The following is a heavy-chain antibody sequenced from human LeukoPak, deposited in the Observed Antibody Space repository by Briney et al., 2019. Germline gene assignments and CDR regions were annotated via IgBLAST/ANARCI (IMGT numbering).Heavy chain of an antibody. CDR3: ARVPLNCSGGSCYLYYYYGMDV. J-gene: IGHJ6*02. V-gene: IGHV7-4-1*02. CDR1: GYTFTSYA. D-gene: IGHD2-15*01. Sequence: GASVKVSCKASGYTFTSYAMNWVRQAPGQGLEWMGWINTNTGNPTYAQGFTGRFVFSLDTSVSTAYLQISSLKAEDTAVYYCARVPLNCSGGSCYLYYYYGMDVWGQGTTVTVSS. CDR2: INTNTGNP.